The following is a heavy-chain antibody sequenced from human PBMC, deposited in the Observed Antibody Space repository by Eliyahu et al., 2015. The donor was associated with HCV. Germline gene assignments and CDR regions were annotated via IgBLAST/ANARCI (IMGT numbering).Heavy chain of an antibody. CDR1: GFSFNSYG. V-gene: IGHV3-33*01. Sequence: QVQLVESGGGVVQPGRSLRLSCAASGFSFNSYGMHWVRQAPGKGLEWVAIIWYDGNNRYYAESVKGRFTISRENFKNTLYLQMNSLRAEDTAVYYCARDGSGSAFDYWGQGTLVTVSS. CDR3: ARDGSGSAFDY. D-gene: IGHD1-26*01. CDR2: IWYDGNNR. J-gene: IGHJ4*02.